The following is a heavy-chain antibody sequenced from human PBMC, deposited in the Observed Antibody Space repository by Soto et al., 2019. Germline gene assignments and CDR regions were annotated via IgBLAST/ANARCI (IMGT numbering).Heavy chain of an antibody. Sequence: EVQLLESGGGLVQPGGSLRLSCAASGFTFSTYAMTWVRQAPGKGLEWVSSIGGSSGTTYYADSVKGRFTISRDKSKHSLSQQMNRLRADDTDIYYGANSVVHGDYMSPGNALGQGTLVTVCS. J-gene: IGHJ5*02. CDR3: ANSVVHGDYMSPGNA. D-gene: IGHD4-17*01. V-gene: IGHV3-23*01. CDR1: GFTFSTYA. CDR2: IGGSSGTT.